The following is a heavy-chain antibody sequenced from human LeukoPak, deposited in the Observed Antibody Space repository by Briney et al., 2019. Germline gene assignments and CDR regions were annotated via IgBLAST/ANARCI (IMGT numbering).Heavy chain of an antibody. CDR3: ARVDARQFDY. CDR2: IYHSGST. CDR1: GGSISSGGYY. V-gene: IGHV4-30-2*01. Sequence: PSETLSLTCTVSGGSISSGGYYWSWIRQPPGKGLEWIGYIYHSGSTYYNPSLKSRVTISVDRPKNQFSLKLSPVTAADTAVYYCARVDARQFDYWGQGTLVTVSS. J-gene: IGHJ4*02. D-gene: IGHD2-2*01.